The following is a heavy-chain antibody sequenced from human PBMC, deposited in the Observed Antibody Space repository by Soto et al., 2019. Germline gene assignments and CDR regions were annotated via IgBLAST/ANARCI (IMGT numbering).Heavy chain of an antibody. CDR2: IYYSGST. CDR1: GGSVSSGSYY. CDR3: ARLRYCISTSCYGLYYYYGMDV. D-gene: IGHD2-2*01. Sequence: PSETLSLTCTVSGGSVSSGSYYRSWIRQPPGKGLEWIGYIYYSGSTNYNPSLKSRVTISVDTSKNQFSLKLSSVTAADTAVYYCARLRYCISTSCYGLYYYYGMDVWGQGTTVTVSS. V-gene: IGHV4-61*01. J-gene: IGHJ6*02.